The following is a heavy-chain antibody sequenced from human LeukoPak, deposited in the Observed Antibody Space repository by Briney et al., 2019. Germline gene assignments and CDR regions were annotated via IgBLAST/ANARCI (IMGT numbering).Heavy chain of an antibody. CDR2: INSDGSTT. CDR1: GFTFRTYR. Sequence: PGGTLRLSCAASGFTFRTYRMHWVRHAPGKGLVWVSRINSDGSTTTYADSVKGRFTISRDNAKNSLYLQMHSLRVEDTAVYYCARGWGFDLWGQGTLVTVSS. V-gene: IGHV3-74*01. D-gene: IGHD1-26*01. J-gene: IGHJ5*02. CDR3: ARGWGFDL.